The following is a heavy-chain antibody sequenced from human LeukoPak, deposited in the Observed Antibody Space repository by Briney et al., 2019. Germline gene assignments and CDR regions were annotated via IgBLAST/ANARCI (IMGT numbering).Heavy chain of an antibody. J-gene: IGHJ4*02. CDR2: INPNTGGT. Sequence: ASVKVSCKASGYTFTGYHMHWVRQAPGQGLEWMGRINPNTGGTEYAQKFQGRVTMTRDTSISTAYMDLSRLRSDDTAVYYCARDYCSSTSCLFDYWGQETLVTVSS. V-gene: IGHV1-2*06. D-gene: IGHD2-2*01. CDR1: GYTFTGYH. CDR3: ARDYCSSTSCLFDY.